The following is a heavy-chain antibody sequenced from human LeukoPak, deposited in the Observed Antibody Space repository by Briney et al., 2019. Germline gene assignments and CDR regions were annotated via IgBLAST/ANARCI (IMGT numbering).Heavy chain of an antibody. CDR1: GYTFTSYD. Sequence: ASVKVSCKASGYTFTSYDINWVRQATGQGLEWMGWMNPNSGNTGYAQKFQGRVTMTRNTSISTAYMELSSLRSEDTAVYYCATSLGMATTFDYWGQGTLVTVSS. V-gene: IGHV1-8*01. CDR2: MNPNSGNT. CDR3: ATSLGMATTFDY. J-gene: IGHJ4*02. D-gene: IGHD5-24*01.